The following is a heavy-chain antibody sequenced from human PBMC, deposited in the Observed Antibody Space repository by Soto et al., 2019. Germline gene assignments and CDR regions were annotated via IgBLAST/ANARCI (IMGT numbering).Heavy chain of an antibody. D-gene: IGHD3-10*01. CDR3: AREMNLWFGAYHQEY. J-gene: IGHJ4*02. CDR2: ISAYNGNT. CDR1: GYTFPSYG. Sequence: ASVKVSCKASGYTFPSYGISWVRQAPGQGLEWMGWISAYNGNTNYAQKLQGRVTMTTDTSTSTAYMELRSLRSDDTAVYYCAREMNLWFGAYHQEYWGQGTLVTVSS. V-gene: IGHV1-18*01.